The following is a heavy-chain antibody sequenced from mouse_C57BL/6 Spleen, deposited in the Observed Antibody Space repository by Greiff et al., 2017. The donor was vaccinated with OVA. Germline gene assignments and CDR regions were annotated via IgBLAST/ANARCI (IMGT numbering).Heavy chain of an antibody. CDR1: GYTFTSYW. Sequence: VQLQQPGAELVMPGASVKLSCKASGYTFTSYWMHWVKRRPGQGLEWIGEIDPSDSYTNYNQKFQGKSTLTVDKSSSTAYMQLSSLTSEDSAVYYCARPVVGYYYAMDYWGQGTSVTVSS. J-gene: IGHJ4*01. D-gene: IGHD1-1*01. CDR3: ARPVVGYYYAMDY. V-gene: IGHV1-69*01. CDR2: IDPSDSYT.